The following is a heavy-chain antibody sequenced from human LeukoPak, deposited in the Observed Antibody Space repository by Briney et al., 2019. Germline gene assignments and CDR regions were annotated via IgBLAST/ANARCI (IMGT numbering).Heavy chain of an antibody. CDR1: GFTLSSYA. CDR3: AKDALSGDYPYNWFDH. CDR2: ISGSGGST. D-gene: IGHD4-17*01. V-gene: IGHV3-23*01. J-gene: IGHJ5*02. Sequence: HAGGSLRLSCAASGFTLSSYAMSWVRHAPGKGLEWVSAISGSGGSTYYAGSVKGRFTNSRDNSKNTLYLQMNSLRAEDTAVYYCAKDALSGDYPYNWFDHWGQGTLVTVSS.